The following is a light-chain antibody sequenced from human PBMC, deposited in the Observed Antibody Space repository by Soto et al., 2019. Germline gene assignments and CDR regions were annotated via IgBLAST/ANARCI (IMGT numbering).Light chain of an antibody. J-gene: IGKJ4*01. Sequence: EIVLTQSPGTLSLSPGERATLSCRASQSVSSYLAWYQQKPGQAPRLLIYDASHRATGIPVRFSGSGSGRDFTLTISSLEPEDSAVYYCQQPTLTFGGGTKVDIK. CDR2: DAS. CDR3: QQPTLT. CDR1: QSVSSY. V-gene: IGKV3-11*02.